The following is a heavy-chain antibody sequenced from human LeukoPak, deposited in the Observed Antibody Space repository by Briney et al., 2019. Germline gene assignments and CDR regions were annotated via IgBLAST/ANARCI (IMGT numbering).Heavy chain of an antibody. D-gene: IGHD3-22*01. CDR3: ARLSYYDSSGYYRYYFDY. Sequence: GASVKVSCKASGGTFSSYAISWVRQAPGQGLEWMGGIIPIFGTANYAQKFQGRVTITADESTSTAYMELSSLRSEDTAVHYCARLSYYDSSGYYRYYFDYWGQGTLVTVSS. CDR1: GGTFSSYA. V-gene: IGHV1-69*13. CDR2: IIPIFGTA. J-gene: IGHJ4*02.